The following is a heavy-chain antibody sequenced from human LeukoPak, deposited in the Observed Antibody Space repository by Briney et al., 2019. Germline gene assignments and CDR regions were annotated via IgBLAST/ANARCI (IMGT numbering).Heavy chain of an antibody. V-gene: IGHV1-2*02. CDR3: ARTEDYDSSGYSEY. Sequence: ASVRVSCKASEYTFTDYYIHWVRQAPGQGLEWMGWINPHSGGTDYAQKFQGRVTMTRDTSISTAYLELTTLRSDDTAVYYCARTEDYDSSGYSEYWGQGTLVTVSS. CDR2: INPHSGGT. CDR1: EYTFTDYY. J-gene: IGHJ4*02. D-gene: IGHD3-22*01.